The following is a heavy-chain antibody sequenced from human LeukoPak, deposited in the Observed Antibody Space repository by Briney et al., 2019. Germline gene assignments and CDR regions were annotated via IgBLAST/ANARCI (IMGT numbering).Heavy chain of an antibody. CDR1: GFSIRSGYY. CDR2: IYQSGRT. Sequence: SETLSLICSVSGFSIRSGYYWGWIRQAPGQGLEWIGNIYQSGRTYHNPSLKSRVTMSVDTSENQFSLNLSAVTAADTAVYYCARDRGGKFDYWGQGTLVTVSS. J-gene: IGHJ4*02. CDR3: ARDRGGKFDY. D-gene: IGHD3-16*01. V-gene: IGHV4-38-2*02.